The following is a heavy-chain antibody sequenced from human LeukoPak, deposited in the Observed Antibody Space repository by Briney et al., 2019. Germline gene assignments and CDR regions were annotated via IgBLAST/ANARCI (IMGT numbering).Heavy chain of an antibody. CDR2: ISSSGSTI. J-gene: IGHJ4*02. CDR3: ARDEYYYDSSTGFDY. V-gene: IGHV3-11*04. CDR1: GFTFSDYY. D-gene: IGHD3-22*01. Sequence: PGGSLRLSCAASGFTFSDYYMSWLRQAPGKGLEWVSYISSSGSTIYYADSVKGRFTISRDNAKNSLYLQMHSLRAEDTAVYYCARDEYYYDSSTGFDYWGQGTLVTVSS.